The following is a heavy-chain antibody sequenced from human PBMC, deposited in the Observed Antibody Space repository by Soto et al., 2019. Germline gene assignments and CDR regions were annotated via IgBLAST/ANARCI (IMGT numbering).Heavy chain of an antibody. V-gene: IGHV4-59*01. J-gene: IGHJ4*02. CDR2: IYYSGST. CDR3: ARSRGGYFDY. Sequence: QVQLQESGPGLVKPSETLSLTCTVSGGSISSYYWSWIRQPPGKGLEGIGYIYYSGSTNYNPSLKSRVTISVDTSKNQFSLKLSSVTAADTAVYYCARSRGGYFDYWGQGTLVTVSS. CDR1: GGSISSYY. D-gene: IGHD3-16*01.